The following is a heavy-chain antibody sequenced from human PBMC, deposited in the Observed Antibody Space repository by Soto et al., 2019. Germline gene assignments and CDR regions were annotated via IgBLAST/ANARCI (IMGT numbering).Heavy chain of an antibody. CDR2: ISSNTYGGTT. CDR1: GFTLGDYA. V-gene: IGHV3-49*04. Sequence: GESLTLSCTASGFTLGDYAMNWVRQAPGKGLEWIGLISSNTYGGTTEYAASLKGRFTVSRDDSKSIDYLQMISLKTEAKDVYHCSRGEAGGSYSDYWGQGTLVTVSS. J-gene: IGHJ4*02. CDR3: SRGEAGGSYSDY. D-gene: IGHD1-26*01.